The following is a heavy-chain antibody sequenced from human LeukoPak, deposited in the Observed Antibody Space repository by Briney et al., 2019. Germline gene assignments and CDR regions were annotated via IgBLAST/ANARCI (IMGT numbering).Heavy chain of an antibody. D-gene: IGHD1-14*01. CDR2: IKQDGSEK. CDR1: AFTFSVYW. Sequence: GGSLRLSCAASAFTFSVYWMSWVRQAPGKGLQWVANIKQDGSEKYYVDSVKGRFTISRDNAENSLYLQMNSLRADDTALYYCAREAYRDASVDYWGQGTLVTVSS. J-gene: IGHJ4*02. V-gene: IGHV3-7*05. CDR3: AREAYRDASVDY.